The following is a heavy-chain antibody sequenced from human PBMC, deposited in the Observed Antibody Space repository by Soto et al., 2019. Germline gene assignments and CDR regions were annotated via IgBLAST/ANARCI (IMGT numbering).Heavy chain of an antibody. CDR1: GYRFSDYY. CDR3: ARESGGATATLNYYYFYMDV. Sequence: QVQLVQSGAEVKKPGASVTVSCKASGYRFSDYYLHWVRQAPGQGPEWMGWMNPNSGDTKYAQKFKGRVTMTRDTSVMTAFMELNWLTSDDTAVYYCARESGGATATLNYYYFYMDVWGIGTTVTVSS. CDR2: MNPNSGDT. J-gene: IGHJ6*03. D-gene: IGHD5-12*01. V-gene: IGHV1-2*02.